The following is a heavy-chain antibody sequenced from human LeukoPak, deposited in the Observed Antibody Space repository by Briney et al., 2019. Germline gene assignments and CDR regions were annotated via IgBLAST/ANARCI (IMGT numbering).Heavy chain of an antibody. CDR3: ARGLGYCSSTSCLRGVYYYGMDV. V-gene: IGHV4-59*01. J-gene: IGHJ6*02. Sequence: PSETLSLTCTVSGGSISSYYWSWLRQPPGKGLEWIGYIYYSGSTNYNPSLKSRVTISVDTSKNQFSLKLSYVTAADTAVYYCARGLGYCSSTSCLRGVYYYGMDVWGQGTTVTVSS. CDR2: IYYSGST. CDR1: GGSISSYY. D-gene: IGHD2-2*01.